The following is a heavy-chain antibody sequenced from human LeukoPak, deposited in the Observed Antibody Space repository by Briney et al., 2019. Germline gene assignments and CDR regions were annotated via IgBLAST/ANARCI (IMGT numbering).Heavy chain of an antibody. CDR1: GGSISSYY. Sequence: SETLSLTCTVSGGSISSYYWSWIRQPPGKGLEWIGYIYYSGSTNYNPSLKSRVTISVDTSKNQFSLKLSSVTAADTAVYYCARHPYSSGWSYNWFDPWGQGTLVTVSS. CDR3: ARHPYSSGWSYNWFDP. J-gene: IGHJ5*02. D-gene: IGHD6-19*01. CDR2: IYYSGST. V-gene: IGHV4-59*08.